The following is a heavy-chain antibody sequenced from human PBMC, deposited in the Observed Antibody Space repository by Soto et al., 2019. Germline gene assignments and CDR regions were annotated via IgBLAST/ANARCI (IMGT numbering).Heavy chain of an antibody. CDR1: GGSISSYY. J-gene: IGHJ6*03. Sequence: SETLSLTCTVSGGSISSYYWSWIRQPPGKGLEWIGYIYYSGSTNYNPSLKSRVTISVDTSKNQFSLKLSSVTAADTAVYYCARTGSKKSYYYYYYMDVWGKGTTVTVSS. V-gene: IGHV4-59*08. D-gene: IGHD2-2*01. CDR2: IYYSGST. CDR3: ARTGSKKSYYYYYYMDV.